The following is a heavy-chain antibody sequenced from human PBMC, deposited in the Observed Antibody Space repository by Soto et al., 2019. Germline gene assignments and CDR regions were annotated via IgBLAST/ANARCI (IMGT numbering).Heavy chain of an antibody. CDR1: GGAISSSKW. J-gene: IGHJ4*02. CDR3: ARASATIAAAAIFDY. Sequence: SETLSLTCAVFGGAISSSKWWSLVRQPPGKGLEWIGEIYQSGSTNYNPSLESRVRMSVDKSRNQFSLKLTSVSAADTAVYYCARASATIAAAAIFDYWGQGTLVTVS. D-gene: IGHD6-13*01. V-gene: IGHV4-4*02. CDR2: IYQSGST.